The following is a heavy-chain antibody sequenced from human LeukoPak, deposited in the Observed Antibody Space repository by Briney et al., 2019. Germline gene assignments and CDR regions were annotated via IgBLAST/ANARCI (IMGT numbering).Heavy chain of an antibody. CDR1: GYTFTGYY. D-gene: IGHD2-2*01. CDR2: INPNSGGT. J-gene: IGHJ3*02. CDR3: APTGVRYCSGTSCLGDAFDI. V-gene: IGHV1-2*02. Sequence: ASVKVSCKASGYTFTGYYMHWVRQAPGQGLEWMGWINPNSGGTNYAQKFQGRVTMTRDTSISTAYMELSRLRSDDTAVYYCAPTGVRYCSGTSCLGDAFDIWGQGTMVTVSS.